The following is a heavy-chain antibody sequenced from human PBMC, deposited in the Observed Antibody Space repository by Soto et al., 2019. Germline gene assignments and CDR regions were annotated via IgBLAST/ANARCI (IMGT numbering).Heavy chain of an antibody. Sequence: ASLKVSCKASGYTFTSYGISWVRQAPGQGLEWMGWISAYNVNTNYGQKLQGRVTMTTDTSTSTAYMELRSLRSDDTAVYYCARARSSGWYFYWGQGTLVTVSS. J-gene: IGHJ4*02. CDR1: GYTFTSYG. CDR2: ISAYNVNT. D-gene: IGHD6-19*01. V-gene: IGHV1-18*01. CDR3: ARARSSGWYFY.